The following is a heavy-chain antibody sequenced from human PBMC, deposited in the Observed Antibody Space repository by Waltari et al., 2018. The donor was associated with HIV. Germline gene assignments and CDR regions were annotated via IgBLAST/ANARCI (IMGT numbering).Heavy chain of an antibody. J-gene: IGHJ6*02. CDR1: GYTSTGYY. D-gene: IGHD6-13*01. CDR2: INPNSGGT. Sequence: QVQMVKCKAEGKKKDSYVKGSCKASGYTSTGYYIHWAQQTPGQRLEWMGWINPNSGGTNYAQKVQGRVTMTRDTSISTANMELSRLRSDDTAEYYCARGQAGIAAHYYYDGMDVWSQGTTVTVSS. V-gene: IGHV1-2*02. CDR3: ARGQAGIAAHYYYDGMDV.